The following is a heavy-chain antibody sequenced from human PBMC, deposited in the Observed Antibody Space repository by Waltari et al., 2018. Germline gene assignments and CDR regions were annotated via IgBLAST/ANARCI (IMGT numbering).Heavy chain of an antibody. CDR3: ARGITGTNY. CDR2: IKQDGSEK. CDR1: GFTFSSYG. V-gene: IGHV3-7*01. J-gene: IGHJ4*02. Sequence: EVQLVESGGGLVQPGGSLRLSCAASGFTFSSYGMSWVRQAPGKGLEWVANIKQDGSEKYYVDSVKGRFTISRDNAKNSLYLQMNSLRAEDTAVYYCARGITGTNYWGQGTLVTVSS. D-gene: IGHD1-7*01.